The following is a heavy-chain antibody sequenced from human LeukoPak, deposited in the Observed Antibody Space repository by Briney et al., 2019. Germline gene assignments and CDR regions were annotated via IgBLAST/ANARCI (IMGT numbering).Heavy chain of an antibody. Sequence: GGSLRLSCAASGFTFSSYGMPWVRQAPGKGLEWVAVIWYDGSNKYYADSVKGRFTISRDNSKNTLYLQMNSLRAEDTAVYYCARDWWDYYGMDVWGQGTTVTVSS. CDR3: ARDWWDYYGMDV. D-gene: IGHD2-15*01. V-gene: IGHV3-33*01. CDR1: GFTFSSYG. J-gene: IGHJ6*02. CDR2: IWYDGSNK.